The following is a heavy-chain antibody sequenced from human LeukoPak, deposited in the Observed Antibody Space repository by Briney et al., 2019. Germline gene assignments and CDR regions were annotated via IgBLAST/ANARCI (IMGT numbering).Heavy chain of an antibody. CDR1: GGSISSSSYY. J-gene: IGHJ4*02. CDR3: ARRPPASRQIDY. CDR2: IYYSGST. D-gene: IGHD6-6*01. Sequence: SETLSLTCTVSGGSISSSSYYWGWIRQPPGKGLEWIGSIYYSGSTYYNPSLKSRVTISVDMSNNEISVNLSFVTAADTAVYYCARRPPASRQIDYWGQGTLVTVSS. V-gene: IGHV4-39*07.